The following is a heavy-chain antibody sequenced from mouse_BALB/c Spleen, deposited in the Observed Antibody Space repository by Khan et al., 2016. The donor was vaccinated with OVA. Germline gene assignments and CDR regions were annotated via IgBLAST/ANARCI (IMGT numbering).Heavy chain of an antibody. D-gene: IGHD2-1*01. Sequence: EVELVESGGGLVKPGGSLKLSCAASGFTFSTYAMSWVRQTPEKRLEWVATISSDGDYTYFPDNVTGRFTISRDNAKNTLCLQMTSLRFEDTAMYYCARSPYGSFAYWGQGALVAVSA. CDR2: ISSDGDYT. CDR1: GFTFSTYA. CDR3: ARSPYGSFAY. J-gene: IGHJ3*01. V-gene: IGHV5-9-3*01.